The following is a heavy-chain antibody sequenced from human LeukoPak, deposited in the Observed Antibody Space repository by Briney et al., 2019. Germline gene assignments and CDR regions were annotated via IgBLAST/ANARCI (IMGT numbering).Heavy chain of an antibody. Sequence: PSETLSLTCTVSGGSISSYHWSWIRQPAGKGLEWIGRIYTSGSTNYNPSLKSRVTMSVDTSKNQFSLKLSSVTAADTAVYYCASLSTEVGATLEDYWGQGTLVTVSS. D-gene: IGHD1-26*01. J-gene: IGHJ4*02. CDR2: IYTSGST. CDR1: GGSISSYH. V-gene: IGHV4-4*07. CDR3: ASLSTEVGATLEDY.